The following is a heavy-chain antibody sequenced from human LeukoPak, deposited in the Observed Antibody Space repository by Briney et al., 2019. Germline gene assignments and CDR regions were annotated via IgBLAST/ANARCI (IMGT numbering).Heavy chain of an antibody. D-gene: IGHD3-22*01. V-gene: IGHV7-4-1*02. Sequence: ASVKVSCKASGYTFTSYAMNWVRQAPGQGLEWMGWINTNTGNPTYAQGFTGRFVFSLDTSVSTAYLQISSLKAGDTAVYYCARDYYDSSGYYYAGNYWGQGTLVTVSS. CDR2: INTNTGNP. J-gene: IGHJ4*02. CDR3: ARDYYDSSGYYYAGNY. CDR1: GYTFTSYA.